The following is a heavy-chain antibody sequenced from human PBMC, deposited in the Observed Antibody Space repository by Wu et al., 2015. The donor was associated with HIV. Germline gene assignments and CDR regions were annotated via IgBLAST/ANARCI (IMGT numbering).Heavy chain of an antibody. CDR3: VRINRQLTKGAWFDP. CDR2: ISTYNGVT. Sequence: QVQLVQSGTEVKKSGASVKISCKASGYRFNTHGISWVRQAPGQGLEWLGWISTYNGVTNYAENLQDRVTMTIDTATSAAFLELKNLRFNDTAVYFCVRINRQLTKGAWFDPWGQGTLGHRLL. CDR1: GYRFNTHG. V-gene: IGHV1-18*01. D-gene: IGHD6-6*01. J-gene: IGHJ5*02.